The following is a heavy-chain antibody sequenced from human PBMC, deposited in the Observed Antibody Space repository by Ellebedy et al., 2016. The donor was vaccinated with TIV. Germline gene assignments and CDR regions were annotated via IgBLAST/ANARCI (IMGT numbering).Heavy chain of an antibody. Sequence: AGSLRLSXAASGFTFSISGMTWVRQAPGKGLEWVATIVSSGREAYYADPLKGRFTISRDNAMNSVYLQLNSLSVEDTAVYYCTRDGSEWSRDYWGQGTLVTVSS. V-gene: IGHV3-21*06. CDR3: TRDGSEWSRDY. D-gene: IGHD3-3*01. CDR1: GFTFSISG. CDR2: IVSSGREA. J-gene: IGHJ4*02.